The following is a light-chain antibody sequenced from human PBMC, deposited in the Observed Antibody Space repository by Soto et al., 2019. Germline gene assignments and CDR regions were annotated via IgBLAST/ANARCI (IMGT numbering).Light chain of an antibody. V-gene: IGKV1-9*01. CDR3: QHLHWA. Sequence: IHLTQSPSSLSASVGDRVTITCRASQEISGYLAWYQQTPGKAPKLLIYGVSTLQDGVSSRFSGRGSGTDFSLTISSLQPEDFATDYCQHLHWAFGPGT. CDR1: QEISGY. J-gene: IGKJ1*01. CDR2: GVS.